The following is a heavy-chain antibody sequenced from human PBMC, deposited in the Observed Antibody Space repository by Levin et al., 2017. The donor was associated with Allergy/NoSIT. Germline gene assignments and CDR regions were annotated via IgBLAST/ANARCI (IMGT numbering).Heavy chain of an antibody. CDR2: IGTAGDT. Sequence: GGSLRLSCAASGFTFSSYDMHWVRQATGKGLEWVSAIGTAGDTYYPGSVKGRFTISRENAKNSLYLQMNSLRAGDTAVYYCARARVRGASFDYWGQGTLVTVSS. J-gene: IGHJ4*02. V-gene: IGHV3-13*01. CDR1: GFTFSSYD. D-gene: IGHD3-10*01. CDR3: ARARVRGASFDY.